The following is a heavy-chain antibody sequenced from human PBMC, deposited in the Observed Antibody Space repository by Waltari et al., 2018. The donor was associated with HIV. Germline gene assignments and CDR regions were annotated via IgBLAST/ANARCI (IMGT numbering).Heavy chain of an antibody. Sequence: QVQLQESGPGLARSSQTLSLACSVSGDSIKLTLYFRRWLRQSAGRGLEWIGRINTRGDTKYNPSLKGRVVMSIDAPRKMFFLNLTSISAADTGTYFCAREDYDQFWGSPLYIFDSWGLGTVITVSS. CDR3: AREDYDQFWGSPLYIFDS. J-gene: IGHJ4*02. CDR2: INTRGDT. D-gene: IGHD3-16*01. CDR1: GDSIKLTLYF. V-gene: IGHV4-61*02.